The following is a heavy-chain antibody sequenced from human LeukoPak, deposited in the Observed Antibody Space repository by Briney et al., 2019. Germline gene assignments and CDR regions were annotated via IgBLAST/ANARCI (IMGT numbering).Heavy chain of an antibody. CDR1: GFTFSSYA. Sequence: PGGSLRLSCAASGFTFSSYAMSWVRQAPGKGLEWVSSISGGGSNTYYADSVKGRLTISRDNAKNTLNLQMNSLRAEDTAVYYCARDLGQYYDTSDNWFDPWGQGTLVTVSS. V-gene: IGHV3-23*01. CDR3: ARDLGQYYDTSDNWFDP. CDR2: ISGGGSNT. D-gene: IGHD3-22*01. J-gene: IGHJ5*02.